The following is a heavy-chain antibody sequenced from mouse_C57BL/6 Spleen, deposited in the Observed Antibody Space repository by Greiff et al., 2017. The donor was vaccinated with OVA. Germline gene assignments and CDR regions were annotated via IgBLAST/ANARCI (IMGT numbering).Heavy chain of an antibody. CDR1: GYAFSSSW. J-gene: IGHJ3*01. Sequence: QVQLQQSGPELVKPGASVKISCKASGYAFSSSWMNWVKQRPGKGLEWIGRIYPGDGDTNYNGKFKGKATLTADKSSSTAYMQLSSLTSEDSAVYFCARGGNYLFAYWGQGTLVTVSA. V-gene: IGHV1-82*01. CDR2: IYPGDGDT. D-gene: IGHD2-1*01. CDR3: ARGGNYLFAY.